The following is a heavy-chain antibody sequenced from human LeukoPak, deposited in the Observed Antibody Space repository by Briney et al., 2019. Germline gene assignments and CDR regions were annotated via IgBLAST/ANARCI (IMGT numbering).Heavy chain of an antibody. J-gene: IGHJ4*02. Sequence: PGGSLRLSCAASGFTFSSYSMNWVRQAPGKGLEWVSSISSSSSYIYYADSVKGRFTISRDNAKNSLYLQMNSLRAEDTAVYYCAREPIYGDFKDFDYWGQGTLVTVST. CDR2: ISSSSSYI. V-gene: IGHV3-21*01. CDR3: AREPIYGDFKDFDY. CDR1: GFTFSSYS. D-gene: IGHD4-17*01.